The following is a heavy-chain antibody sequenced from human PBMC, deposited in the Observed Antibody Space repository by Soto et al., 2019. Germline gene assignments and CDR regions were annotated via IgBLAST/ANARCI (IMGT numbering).Heavy chain of an antibody. Sequence: SETLSLTCTVSGGSVSSGSYYWSWIRQPPGKGLQWIGYIYYSGSTNYNPSLKSRVTISVDTSKNQFSLKLSSVTAADTAVYYCARARKKIVVVPAATSGTFDYWGQGTLVTVSS. CDR1: GGSVSSGSYY. D-gene: IGHD2-2*01. CDR2: IYYSGST. CDR3: ARARKKIVVVPAATSGTFDY. J-gene: IGHJ4*02. V-gene: IGHV4-61*01.